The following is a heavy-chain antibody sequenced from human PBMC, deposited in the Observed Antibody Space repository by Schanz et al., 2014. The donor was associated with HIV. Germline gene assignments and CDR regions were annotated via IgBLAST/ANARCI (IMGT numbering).Heavy chain of an antibody. V-gene: IGHV1-46*01. CDR1: GYTFTSQY. J-gene: IGHJ2*01. CDR3: ARSETIAARPVWYFDL. D-gene: IGHD6-6*01. CDR2: ISTYNGNT. Sequence: QVQLVQSGAEVKKPGASVKVSCKASGYTFTSQYMHWVRQAPGQGLEWMGWISTYNGNTIYAQKFQGRVTMTRDTSTSTVYMQLSSLRSEDTAVYYCARSETIAARPVWYFDLWGRGTLVTVSS.